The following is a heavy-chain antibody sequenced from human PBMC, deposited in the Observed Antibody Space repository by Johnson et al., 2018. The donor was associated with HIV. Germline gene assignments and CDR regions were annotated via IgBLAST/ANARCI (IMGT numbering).Heavy chain of an antibody. J-gene: IGHJ3*02. D-gene: IGHD2-21*02. CDR1: GFTFSSYA. V-gene: IGHV3-30-3*01. Sequence: HVQLVESGGGVVQPGRSLRLSCAASGFTFSSYAMPWVRQAPGKGLEWVAVISYDGSNKYYADSVKGRFTISRDNSKNTLYLQMNSLRAEDTAVYYCARDLLIAYCGGDCWDAFDICGQGTMVTVSS. CDR2: ISYDGSNK. CDR3: ARDLLIAYCGGDCWDAFDI.